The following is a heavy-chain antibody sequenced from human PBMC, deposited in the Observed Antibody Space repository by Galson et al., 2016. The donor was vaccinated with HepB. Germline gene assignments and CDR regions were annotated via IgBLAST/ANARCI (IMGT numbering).Heavy chain of an antibody. Sequence: SETLSLTCSVSGGSINNNTHYWAWIRQPPGKGLEWIGSISYSGDTYSNPSLKSRVTISIDTSKNHFSLKLVSGTATDTAVYYCARQGGGFEHYDNSGYYVWFGPWGQGTLVTVSS. CDR3: ARQGGGFEHYDNSGYYVWFGP. CDR2: ISYSGDT. J-gene: IGHJ5*02. V-gene: IGHV4-39*01. CDR1: GGSINNNTHY. D-gene: IGHD3-22*01.